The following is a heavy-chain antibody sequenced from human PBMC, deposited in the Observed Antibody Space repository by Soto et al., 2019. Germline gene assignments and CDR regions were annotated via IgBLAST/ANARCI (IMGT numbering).Heavy chain of an antibody. Sequence: QVQLQESGPGLVKPSQTLSLTCTVSGGSISSGDYYWSWIRQPPVKGLEWIGYIYYSGSTYYNPSLYSRVTISVDTSKNHVSLKLRSVTAADTAVYYCARQALGYGDDRAFDIWGQGTMVTVSS. D-gene: IGHD4-17*01. V-gene: IGHV4-30-4*01. CDR1: GGSISSGDYY. CDR3: ARQALGYGDDRAFDI. CDR2: IYYSGST. J-gene: IGHJ3*02.